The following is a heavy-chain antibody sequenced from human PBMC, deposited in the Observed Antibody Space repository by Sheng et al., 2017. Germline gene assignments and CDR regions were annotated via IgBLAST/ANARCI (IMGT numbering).Heavy chain of an antibody. J-gene: IGHJ6*02. CDR3: ASYGDYEAYGMDV. D-gene: IGHD4-17*01. Sequence: EVQLVESGGGLIQPGGSLRLSCAASGFTVSSNYMSWVRQAPGKGLEWVSVIYSGGSTYYADSVKGRFTISRDNSKNTLYLQMNSLRAEDTAVYYCASYGDYEAYGMDVWGQGTTVTGLL. CDR2: IYSGGST. CDR1: GFTVSSNY. V-gene: IGHV3-53*01.